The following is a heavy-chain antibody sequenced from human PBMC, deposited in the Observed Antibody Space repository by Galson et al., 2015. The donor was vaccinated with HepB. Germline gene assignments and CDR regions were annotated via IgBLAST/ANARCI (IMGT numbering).Heavy chain of an antibody. J-gene: IGHJ4*02. CDR2: TWYDGSEK. CDR1: GFTFNRFG. Sequence: SLRLSCAASGFTFNRFGMHWIRQAPGKGLEWVAVTWYDGSEKYYAISVKGRSSISRDNSRNTLYLQMNSLRAEDTAIYYCARDLAHGTTIIPDYWGQGTLVTVAS. D-gene: IGHD1-1*01. CDR3: ARDLAHGTTIIPDY. V-gene: IGHV3-33*01.